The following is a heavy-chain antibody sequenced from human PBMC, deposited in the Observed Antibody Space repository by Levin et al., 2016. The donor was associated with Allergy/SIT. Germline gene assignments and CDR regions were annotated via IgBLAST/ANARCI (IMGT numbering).Heavy chain of an antibody. CDR3: ARGRWQQLDFYYYCGMDV. Sequence: SVKVSCKASGGTFRSYAISWVRQAPGQGLEWMGGIIPIIGTPKYAQRFQGRVTITAGESTSTAYMELSSLRSEDTAVYYCARGRWQQLDFYYYCGMDVWGQGTAVTVSS. D-gene: IGHD5-24*01. CDR2: IIPIIGTP. J-gene: IGHJ6*02. CDR1: GGTFRSYA. V-gene: IGHV1-69*13.